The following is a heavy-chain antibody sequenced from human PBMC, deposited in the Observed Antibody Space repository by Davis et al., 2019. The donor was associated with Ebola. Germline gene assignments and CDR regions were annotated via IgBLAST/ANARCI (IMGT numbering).Heavy chain of an antibody. D-gene: IGHD3-10*01. J-gene: IGHJ4*02. V-gene: IGHV3-7*03. CDR1: GFTFSSYA. CDR3: TTVTNSGLDY. CDR2: IKQDGSEK. Sequence: PGGSLRLSCAASGFTFSSYAMHWVRQAPGKGLEWVANIKQDGSEKYYVDSVKGRFTISRDNAKNSLYLQMNSLKTEDTAVYYCTTVTNSGLDYWGQGTLVTVSS.